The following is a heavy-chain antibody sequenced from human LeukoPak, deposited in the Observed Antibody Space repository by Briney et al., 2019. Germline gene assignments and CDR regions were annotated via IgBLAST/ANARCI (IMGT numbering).Heavy chain of an antibody. Sequence: GESLKVSCKGSGYSFTSYWIGWVRQMPGKGLEWMGIIYPGDSDTRYSPSFQGQVTNSADKSISTAYLQWSSLKASDTAMYYCARHDNYYDSSGPIDYWGQGTLVTVSS. V-gene: IGHV5-51*01. CDR3: ARHDNYYDSSGPIDY. CDR2: IYPGDSDT. CDR1: GYSFTSYW. D-gene: IGHD3-22*01. J-gene: IGHJ4*02.